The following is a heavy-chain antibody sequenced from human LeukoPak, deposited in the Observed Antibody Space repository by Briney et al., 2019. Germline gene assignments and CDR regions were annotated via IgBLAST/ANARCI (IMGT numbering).Heavy chain of an antibody. CDR2: INPSGGST. V-gene: IGHV1-46*01. Sequence: ASVKVSCKASGYTFTSYYMHWVRQAPGQGLEWMGIINPSGGSTSYAQKFQGRVTMTRDTSTSTVYMELSSLRSEDTAVYYCARDGPRDGYNYEFDYWGQGILVTVSS. CDR3: ARDGPRDGYNYEFDY. CDR1: GYTFTSYY. J-gene: IGHJ4*02. D-gene: IGHD5-24*01.